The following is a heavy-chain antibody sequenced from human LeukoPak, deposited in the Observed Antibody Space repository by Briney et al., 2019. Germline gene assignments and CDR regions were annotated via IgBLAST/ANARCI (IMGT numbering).Heavy chain of an antibody. Sequence: PSETLSLTCAVSGGSIGSYYWSWLRQPPGKGLEWIGYIHDSGSTKYNPSLKSRVTMSVDTSRNHLSLKLTSVTAADTAVYYCARLSSGWYVDYWGQGTLVTVSS. J-gene: IGHJ4*02. D-gene: IGHD6-19*01. V-gene: IGHV4-59*01. CDR2: IHDSGST. CDR3: ARLSSGWYVDY. CDR1: GGSIGSYY.